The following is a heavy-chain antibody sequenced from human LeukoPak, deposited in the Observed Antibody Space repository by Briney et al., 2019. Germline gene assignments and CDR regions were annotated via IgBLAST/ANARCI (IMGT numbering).Heavy chain of an antibody. CDR2: INTDSNGGST. D-gene: IGHD3-3*01. Sequence: GGSLRLSCAASGLTFSSYAMHWVRQAPGKGLEYVSGINTDSNGGSTYYTNSVKGRFTISRDNSKNTLYLQMGSLRAEDMAVYYCARSVGEWLSSYYFDYWGQGTLVTVSS. CDR3: ARSVGEWLSSYYFDY. J-gene: IGHJ4*02. CDR1: GLTFSSYA. V-gene: IGHV3-64*01.